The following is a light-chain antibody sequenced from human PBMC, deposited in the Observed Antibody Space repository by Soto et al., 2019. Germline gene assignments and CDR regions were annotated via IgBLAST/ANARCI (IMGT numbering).Light chain of an antibody. CDR1: QAIGAY. Sequence: DIQVTQSPSSLSASLGDRVTITCRANQAIGAYLAWFQQQPGKVPQLLIYAASALQSGVPSRFSGRGSGTDFTLTISSLQPEDIATYYCQRYNSAPLTFGGGNKVEI. CDR3: QRYNSAPLT. V-gene: IGKV1-27*01. CDR2: AAS. J-gene: IGKJ4*01.